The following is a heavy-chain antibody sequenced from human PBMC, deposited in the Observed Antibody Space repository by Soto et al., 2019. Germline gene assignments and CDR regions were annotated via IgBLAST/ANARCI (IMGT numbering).Heavy chain of an antibody. CDR3: ARDYRASYPAYYYYGMDV. V-gene: IGHV4-31*03. Sequence: QVQLQESGPGLVKPSQTLSLTCTVSGGSISSGGYYWSWIRQHPGKGLEWIGYIYYSTYYNPSLKSRVXMXVYXSKNQFSLNLSSVTAADTAVYYCARDYRASYPAYYYYGMDVWGQGTTVTVSS. CDR2: IYYST. D-gene: IGHD3-16*02. CDR1: GGSISSGGYY. J-gene: IGHJ6*02.